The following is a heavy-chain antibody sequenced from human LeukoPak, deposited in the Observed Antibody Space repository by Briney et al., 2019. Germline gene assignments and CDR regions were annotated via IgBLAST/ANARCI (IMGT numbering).Heavy chain of an antibody. V-gene: IGHV3-74*01. D-gene: IGHD4-17*01. CDR2: INSDGSST. CDR3: ARATTVTTYLDY. J-gene: IGHJ4*02. Sequence: GGSLRLSCAASGFTFSSYWMHWVRQAPGKGLVWVSRINSDGSSTSYADSVKGRFTISRDNAKNTLYLQMNSLRAEDTAVYYRARATTVTTYLDYWGQGTLVTVSS. CDR1: GFTFSSYW.